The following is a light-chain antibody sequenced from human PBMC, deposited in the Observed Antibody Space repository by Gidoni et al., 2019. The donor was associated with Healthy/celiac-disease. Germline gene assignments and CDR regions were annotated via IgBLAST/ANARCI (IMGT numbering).Light chain of an antibody. CDR2: GAS. J-gene: IGKJ1*01. CDR3: QQYNNWPPWT. CDR1: QSVSSN. Sequence: EIVMTQSPATLSVSPGERATPSCRASQSVSSNSAWYQQTPGQAPRLLIYGASTRATGIPARFSGSGSGTEFTLTISSLQSEDFAVYYCQQYNNWPPWTFGQXTKVEIK. V-gene: IGKV3-15*01.